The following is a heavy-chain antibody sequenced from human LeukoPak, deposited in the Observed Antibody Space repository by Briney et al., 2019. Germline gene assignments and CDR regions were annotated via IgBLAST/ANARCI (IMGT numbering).Heavy chain of an antibody. Sequence: GGSLRLSCAASGFTFSSYAMHWVRQAPGKGPEWVAFIRYDGSNKYYADSVKGRFTISRDNSKNTLYLQMNSLRAEDTAVYYCAKDNSSGSYEAYWGQGTLVTVSS. D-gene: IGHD1-26*01. J-gene: IGHJ4*02. CDR3: AKDNSSGSYEAY. V-gene: IGHV3-30*02. CDR2: IRYDGSNK. CDR1: GFTFSSYA.